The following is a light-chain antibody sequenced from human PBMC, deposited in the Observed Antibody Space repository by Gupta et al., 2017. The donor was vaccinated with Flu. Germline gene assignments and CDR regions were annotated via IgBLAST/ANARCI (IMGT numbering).Light chain of an antibody. J-gene: IGLJ1*01. V-gene: IGLV1-47*01. CDR3: ASWDDSLSGSYV. CDR2: RNN. CDR1: SSTIGVNY. Sequence: VTISCSGSSSTIGVNYVFWYQQLPGTAPNLLIYRNNQRPSGVPDRFSGSKSGTSASLAISGLRSEDEADYYCASWDDSLSGSYVFGTGTKVTVL.